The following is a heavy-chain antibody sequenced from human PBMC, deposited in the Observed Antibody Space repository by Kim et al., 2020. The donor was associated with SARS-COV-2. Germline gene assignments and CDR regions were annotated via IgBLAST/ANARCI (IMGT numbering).Heavy chain of an antibody. CDR1: GGSISSGGYY. Sequence: SETLSLTCTVSGGSISSGGYYWSWIRQHPGKGLEWIGYIYYSGSTYYNPSLKSRVTISVDTSKNQFSLKLSSVTAADTAVYYCARTPYGSGSYYGLFDYWGQGTLVTVSS. D-gene: IGHD3-10*01. J-gene: IGHJ4*02. V-gene: IGHV4-31*03. CDR2: IYYSGST. CDR3: ARTPYGSGSYYGLFDY.